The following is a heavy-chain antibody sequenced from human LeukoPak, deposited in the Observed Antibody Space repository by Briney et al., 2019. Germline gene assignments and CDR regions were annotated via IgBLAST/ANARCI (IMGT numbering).Heavy chain of an antibody. CDR2: ITGAGSST. Sequence: GGSLRLSSAPSGFTFKSYGTTWVRQVPGKGLEWVSSITGAGSSTDYADSVSGRFTISRDNSKNTLSLQMTGLRAEDTAVYYCARKDTVAMDLDYWGQGTLVTVSS. V-gene: IGHV3-23*01. D-gene: IGHD4-11*01. CDR1: GFTFKSYG. CDR3: ARKDTVAMDLDY. J-gene: IGHJ4*02.